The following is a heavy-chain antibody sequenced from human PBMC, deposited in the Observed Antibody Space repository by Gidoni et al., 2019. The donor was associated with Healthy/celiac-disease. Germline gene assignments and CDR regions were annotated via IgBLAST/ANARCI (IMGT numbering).Heavy chain of an antibody. Sequence: EVQLVESGGGLVQPGGSLRLSFAASGFTFSSYSMNWVRQAPGKGLEWVSYISSSSSTIYYADSVKGRFTISRDNAKNSLYLQMNSLRDEDTAVYYCARGAHSSGRGGSAYFDYWGQGTLVTVSS. J-gene: IGHJ4*02. CDR2: ISSSSSTI. CDR3: ARGAHSSGRGGSAYFDY. V-gene: IGHV3-48*02. CDR1: GFTFSSYS. D-gene: IGHD3-22*01.